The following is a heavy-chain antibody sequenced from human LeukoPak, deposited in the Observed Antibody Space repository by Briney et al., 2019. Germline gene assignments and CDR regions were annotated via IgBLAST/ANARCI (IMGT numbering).Heavy chain of an antibody. CDR3: AKDVYGSGSYELDY. D-gene: IGHD3-10*01. V-gene: IGHV3-9*01. CDR2: ISWNSGSI. CDR1: GFTFSDYY. J-gene: IGHJ4*02. Sequence: GGSLRLSCAASGFTFSDYYMSWIRQAPGKGLEWVSGISWNSGSIGYADSVKGRFTISRDNAKNSLYLQMNSLRAEDTALYYCAKDVYGSGSYELDYWGQGTLVTVSS.